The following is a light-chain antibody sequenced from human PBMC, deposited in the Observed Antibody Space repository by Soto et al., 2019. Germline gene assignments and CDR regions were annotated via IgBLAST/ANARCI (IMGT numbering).Light chain of an antibody. J-gene: IGKJ4*01. CDR2: GAS. V-gene: IGKV3-20*01. CDR3: QPYGSSPPLT. CDR1: QSISSGF. Sequence: EFVLTQSPGKLSLSPGERATLSCRASQSISSGFLAWYQQKPGQAPRLLIYGASHRGTGIPDRFSGSGSGTDFTLTISRLEPEDFAEYYCQPYGSSPPLTFGGGTKVEIK.